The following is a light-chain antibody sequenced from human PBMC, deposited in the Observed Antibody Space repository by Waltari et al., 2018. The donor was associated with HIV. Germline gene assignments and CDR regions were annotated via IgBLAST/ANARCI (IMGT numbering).Light chain of an antibody. J-gene: IGKJ4*01. CDR3: QQSYSTPLT. CDR2: AAS. CDR1: QSISSY. Sequence: ESQMSQSTSSLSASVGGRVTITCRASQSISSYLNWYQQKPGKAPKLLLYAASSLQSGVPSRFSGSGSGTEFTLTISSLQPEDFATYYRQQSYSTPLTFGGGTKVEIK. V-gene: IGKV1-39*01.